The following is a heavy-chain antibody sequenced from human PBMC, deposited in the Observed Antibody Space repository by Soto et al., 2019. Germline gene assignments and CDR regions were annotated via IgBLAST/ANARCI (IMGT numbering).Heavy chain of an antibody. CDR1: GYTFTSYY. J-gene: IGHJ3*02. CDR2: INPSGGST. V-gene: IGHV1-46*01. Sequence: ASVKVSCKASGYTFTSYYMHWVRQAPGQGLEWMGIINPSGGSTSYAQKFQGRVTMTRDTSTSTVYMELSSLRSEDTAVYYCARFSFTDYYDPDAFDIWGQGTMVTVS. CDR3: ARFSFTDYYDPDAFDI. D-gene: IGHD3-22*01.